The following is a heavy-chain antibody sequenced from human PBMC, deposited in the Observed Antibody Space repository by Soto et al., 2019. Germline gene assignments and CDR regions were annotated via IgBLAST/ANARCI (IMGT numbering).Heavy chain of an antibody. CDR3: ARWKRNHRAEYFQH. D-gene: IGHD1-1*01. CDR2: IYYSGST. Sequence: QLQLQESGPGLVKPSETLSLTCTVSGGSISSSSYYWGWIRQPPGKGLEWIGSIYYSGSTYYNPSLKSRVTISVDTSKNQFSLKLSSVTAADTAVYYCARWKRNHRAEYFQHWGQGTLVTVSS. CDR1: GGSISSSSYY. V-gene: IGHV4-39*01. J-gene: IGHJ1*01.